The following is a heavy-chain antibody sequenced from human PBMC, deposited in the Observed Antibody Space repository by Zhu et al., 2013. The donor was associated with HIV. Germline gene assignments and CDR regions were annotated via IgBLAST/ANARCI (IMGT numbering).Heavy chain of an antibody. J-gene: IGHJ4*02. V-gene: IGHV1-2*02. CDR2: INPNSGGT. Sequence: QVQLVQSGAEVKKPGASVKVSCKASGYTFTGYYMHWVRQAPGQGLEWMGWINPNSGGTNYAQKFQGRVTMTRDTSISTAYMELSRLRSDDTAVYYCARDRFGSTSYKGLYYFDYWGQGTLVTVSS. D-gene: IGHD2-2*01. CDR1: GYTFTGYY. CDR3: ARDRFGSTSYKGLYYFDY.